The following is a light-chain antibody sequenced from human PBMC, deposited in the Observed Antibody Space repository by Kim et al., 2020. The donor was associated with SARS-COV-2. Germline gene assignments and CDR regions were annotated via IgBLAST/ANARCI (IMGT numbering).Light chain of an antibody. Sequence: VTLSRARGGGRCATGYVQWFRQRPGSVPTTVIFEDYQRPSGVPDRFSDSVDSSSNSASLTISGLKTEDEGNYYCQSYDDTNVVFGGGTQLTVL. CDR2: EDY. V-gene: IGLV6-57*03. CDR3: QSYDDTNVV. CDR1: GGRCATGY. J-gene: IGLJ3*02.